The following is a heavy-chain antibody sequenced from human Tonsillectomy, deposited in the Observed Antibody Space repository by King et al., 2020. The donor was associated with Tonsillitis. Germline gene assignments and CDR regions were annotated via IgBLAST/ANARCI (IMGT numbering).Heavy chain of an antibody. D-gene: IGHD5-12*01. CDR2: VNTNTGNP. V-gene: IGHV7-4-1*02. Sequence: QLVQSGSELKKPGASVKVSCKASGYTFTTYAMNWLRQAPGQGLEWMGWVNTNTGNPTYAKGFTGRFVFSLDTSVSTAYLQISSLKAEDTAVYYCARDPGYSGSDQGDDAFDIWGQGTMVTVSS. J-gene: IGHJ3*02. CDR1: GYTFTTYA. CDR3: ARDPGYSGSDQGDDAFDI.